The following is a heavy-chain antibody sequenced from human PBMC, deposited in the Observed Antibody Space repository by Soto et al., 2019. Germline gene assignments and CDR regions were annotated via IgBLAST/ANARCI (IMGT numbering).Heavy chain of an antibody. CDR1: GYTFTGYY. D-gene: IGHD2-8*01. CDR3: ARDQCTNGVCYYANGTDYYYGMDV. V-gene: IGHV1-2*04. CDR2: INPNSGGT. J-gene: IGHJ6*02. Sequence: ASVTVSCKASGYTFTGYYMHWVRQAPGQGLEWMGWINPNSGGTNYAQKFQGWVTMTRDTSISTAYMELSRLRSDDTAVYYCARDQCTNGVCYYANGTDYYYGMDVWGQGTTVTVSS.